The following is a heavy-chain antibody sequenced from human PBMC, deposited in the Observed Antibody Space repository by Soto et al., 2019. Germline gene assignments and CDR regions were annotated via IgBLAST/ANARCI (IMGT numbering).Heavy chain of an antibody. CDR2: ISGSGGST. Sequence: EVQLLESGGGLVQPGGSLSLPCAASGLPFSSYAMSWVRQPPGKGLRWVSAISGSGGSTYYADSVKGRFTISRDNSKNTLYLQMNSLRAEDTAVYYCAKVFGSTIRTYGVDVWGKGTTVTVSS. D-gene: IGHD3-10*02. CDR3: AKVFGSTIRTYGVDV. CDR1: GLPFSSYA. J-gene: IGHJ6*04. V-gene: IGHV3-23*01.